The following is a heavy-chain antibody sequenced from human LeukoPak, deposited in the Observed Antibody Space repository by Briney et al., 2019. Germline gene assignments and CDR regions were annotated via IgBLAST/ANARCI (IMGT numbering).Heavy chain of an antibody. J-gene: IGHJ4*02. CDR1: GGSISSYY. D-gene: IGHD1-26*01. Sequence: SETLSLTCTVSGGSISSYYWSWIRQPPGKGLEWIGNFYYSGSTYHNPSLKSRVTISVDTSENQFPLKVRSVTATDTAVYYCARLVGATDYFDYWGQGTLVTVSS. V-gene: IGHV4-59*04. CDR3: ARLVGATDYFDY. CDR2: FYYSGST.